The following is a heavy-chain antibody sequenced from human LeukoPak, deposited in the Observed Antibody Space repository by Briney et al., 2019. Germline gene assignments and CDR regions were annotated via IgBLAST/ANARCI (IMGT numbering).Heavy chain of an antibody. Sequence: GGSLRLSCAAPRLTFRNNGIHWSRHAPGKGLEWVAVIWYDGNNKDYAESVKGRFTISRDNSKNTLYLKMNSLRAEDTAVYYCAKDENYYDSSGYYYYYYMDVWGKGTTVTVSS. CDR1: RLTFRNNG. V-gene: IGHV3-33*06. CDR3: AKDENYYDSSGYYYYYYMDV. J-gene: IGHJ6*03. CDR2: IWYDGNNK. D-gene: IGHD3-22*01.